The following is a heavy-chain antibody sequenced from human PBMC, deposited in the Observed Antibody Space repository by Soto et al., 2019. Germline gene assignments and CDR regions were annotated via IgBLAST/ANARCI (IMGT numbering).Heavy chain of an antibody. CDR1: GFTFRSYL. D-gene: IGHD5-12*01. CDR3: VRGNTGYGNFDY. V-gene: IGHV3-74*01. Sequence: LXLFCAASGFTFRSYLMHWVRQAPGKGLVWVARIYNPGSTASYADSVKGRFTISRDNAKNTLYLQISSLTVEDTAVFYCVRGNTGYGNFDYWGQGILVTAPQ. J-gene: IGHJ4*02. CDR2: IYNPGSTA.